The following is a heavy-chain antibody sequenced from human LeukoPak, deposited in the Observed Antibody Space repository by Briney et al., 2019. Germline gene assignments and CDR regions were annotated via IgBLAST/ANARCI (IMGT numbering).Heavy chain of an antibody. J-gene: IGHJ5*02. CDR1: GGSISSGDYY. CDR3: ARGWAVVTYNWFDP. Sequence: PSETLSLTCTVSGGSISSGDYYWGWIRQPPGKGLEWIGYIYYSGSTYYNPSLKSRVTISVDTSKNQFSLKLSSVTAADTAVYYCARGWAVVTYNWFDPWGQGTLVTVSS. CDR2: IYYSGST. D-gene: IGHD4-23*01. V-gene: IGHV4-30-4*01.